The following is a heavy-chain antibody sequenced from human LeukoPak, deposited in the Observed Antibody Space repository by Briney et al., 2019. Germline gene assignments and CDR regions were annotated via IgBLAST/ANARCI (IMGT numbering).Heavy chain of an antibody. CDR2: ISYDGSNK. D-gene: IGHD4-17*01. Sequence: GGSLRLSCAASGFTFSSYAMHWVRQAPGKGLEWVAVISYDGSNKYYADSVKGRFTISRDNSKNTLYLQMNSLRAEDTAVYYCAKGDDYGDYGSADYWGQGTLVTVSS. CDR1: GFTFSSYA. J-gene: IGHJ4*02. CDR3: AKGDDYGDYGSADY. V-gene: IGHV3-30*04.